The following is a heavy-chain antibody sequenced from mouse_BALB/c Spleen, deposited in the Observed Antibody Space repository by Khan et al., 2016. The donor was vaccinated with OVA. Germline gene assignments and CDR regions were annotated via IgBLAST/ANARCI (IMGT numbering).Heavy chain of an antibody. CDR1: GYSFTGYY. D-gene: IGHD1-1*02. CDR3: ARGRGSPFAY. CDR2: ISCYNGAP. V-gene: IGHV1S34*01. J-gene: IGHJ3*01. Sequence: LVKTGSSVKISCKASGYSFTGYYIHWVKQNHGKSLECIGYISCYNGAPTYNQKFKGRATFTVDTSSRPAYMQFNSLTSEDSAVYYCARGRGSPFAYWGQGTLVTVS.